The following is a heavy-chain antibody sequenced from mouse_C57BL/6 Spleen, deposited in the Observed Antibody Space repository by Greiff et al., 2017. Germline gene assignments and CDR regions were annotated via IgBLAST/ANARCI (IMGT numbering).Heavy chain of an antibody. CDR1: GYTFTSYW. CDR2: IHPNSGGT. D-gene: IGHD4-1*01. V-gene: IGHV1-72*01. CDR3: ARLADWFDD. Sequence: QVQLQQPGAELVKPGASVKLSCKASGYTFTSYWMHWVKQRPGRGLEWIGRIHPNSGGTKYNEKFKSKATLTVDKTASTAYMQLSSLTSEDSAVYYCARLADWFDDWGQGTTLTVSS. J-gene: IGHJ2*01.